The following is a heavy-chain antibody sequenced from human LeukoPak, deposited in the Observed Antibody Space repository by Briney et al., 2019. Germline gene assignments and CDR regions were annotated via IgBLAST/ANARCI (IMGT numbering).Heavy chain of an antibody. V-gene: IGHV3-53*01. CDR1: GFPVSSNY. Sequence: PGGSLRLSCAASGFPVSSNYMSWVRQAPGKGLEWASVIYSGGSTYYADSVKGRFTISRDNSKNTLYLQMNSLRAEDTAVYYCARGSDDYGDPHAFDIWGQGTMVTVSS. D-gene: IGHD4-17*01. CDR3: ARGSDDYGDPHAFDI. CDR2: IYSGGST. J-gene: IGHJ3*02.